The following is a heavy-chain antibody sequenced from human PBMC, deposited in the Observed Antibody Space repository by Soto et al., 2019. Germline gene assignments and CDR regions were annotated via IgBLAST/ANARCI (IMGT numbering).Heavy chain of an antibody. J-gene: IGHJ5*02. CDR1: GFTFSSYG. CDR2: IWYDGSNK. D-gene: IGHD3-22*01. Sequence: GGSLRLSCAASGFTFSSYGMHWVRQAPGKGLEWVAVIWYDGSNKYYADSVKGRFTISRDNSKNTLYLQMNSLRVEDTAVYYCARGRDYYDSSGHPNWFDPWGQGTLVTVS. CDR3: ARGRDYYDSSGHPNWFDP. V-gene: IGHV3-33*01.